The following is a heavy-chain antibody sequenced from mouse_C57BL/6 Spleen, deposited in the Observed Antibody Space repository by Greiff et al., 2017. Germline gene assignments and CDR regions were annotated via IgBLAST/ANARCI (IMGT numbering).Heavy chain of an antibody. D-gene: IGHD1-1*01. V-gene: IGHV1-82*01. CDR2: IYPGNGDT. J-gene: IGHJ2*01. CDR3: ARDGLTTLVATLDY. Sequence: VQLQQSGPVLVKPGASVKISCKASGYAFSSSWMNWVKQRPGKGLEWIGRIYPGNGDTSYNGKFKGKATLTADKSASTAYMQLSSLTSEDSAVXFCARDGLTTLVATLDYWGQGTTLTVSS. CDR1: GYAFSSSW.